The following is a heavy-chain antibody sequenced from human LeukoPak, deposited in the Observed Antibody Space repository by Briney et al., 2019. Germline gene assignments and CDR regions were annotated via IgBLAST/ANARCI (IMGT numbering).Heavy chain of an antibody. D-gene: IGHD1/OR15-1a*01. J-gene: IGHJ3*02. CDR2: IYYSGST. CDR1: GGSISSHY. V-gene: IGHV4-59*11. Sequence: PSETLSLTCTVSGGSISSHYWSWIRQPPGKGLEWIGYIYYSGSTNYKPSLKSRVTISVDTSKNQFSLKLSSVTAADTAVYYCARDYEQNIAAFDIWGQGTMVTVSS. CDR3: ARDYEQNIAAFDI.